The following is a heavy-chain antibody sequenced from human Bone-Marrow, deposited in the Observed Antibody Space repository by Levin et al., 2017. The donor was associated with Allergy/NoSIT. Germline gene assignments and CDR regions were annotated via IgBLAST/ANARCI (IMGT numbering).Heavy chain of an antibody. CDR2: ITWDGSRT. D-gene: IGHD2-21*01. J-gene: IGHJ4*02. V-gene: IGHV3-43*01. CDR1: GFSFDDFA. CDR3: GKASYFPYYFDS. Sequence: GASVKVSCAASGFSFDDFAMFWARQGPGKGLEWVSLITWDGSRTHYADSVKGRFTVSRDNGKKSLHLQMNSLKSEDSAFYYCGKASYFPYYFDSWGPGTLVSVSS.